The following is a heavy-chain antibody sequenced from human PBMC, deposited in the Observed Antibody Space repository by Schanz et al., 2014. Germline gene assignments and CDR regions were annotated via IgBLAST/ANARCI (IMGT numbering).Heavy chain of an antibody. CDR3: AKGMGYCSGGTCYDYYYYGLDV. V-gene: IGHV3-21*04. CDR1: GFTFSSYS. J-gene: IGHJ6*02. CDR2: ISSSSSYI. D-gene: IGHD2-15*01. Sequence: EVHLVESGGGLVKRGGSLRLSCAASGFTFSSYSMNWVRQAPGKGLEWVSSISSSSSYIYYADSVKGRFTISRDNSKNILYLQMNSLSADDTAVFYCAKGMGYCSGGTCYDYYYYGLDVWGQGTTVTVSS.